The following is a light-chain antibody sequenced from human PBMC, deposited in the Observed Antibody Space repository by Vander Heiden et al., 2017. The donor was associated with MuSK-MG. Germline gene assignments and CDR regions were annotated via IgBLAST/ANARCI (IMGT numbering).Light chain of an antibody. CDR1: QSVSSY. V-gene: IGKV3-11*01. CDR2: DAS. CDR3: QLLSNWPPIT. J-gene: IGKJ5*01. Sequence: EIVLTQSPATLSLSPGERATLSCRASQSVSSYLAWYQQKPGQAPRLLIYDASNRATGIPARFSGSGSGTDFTLTISSREPEDFAVYYCQLLSNWPPITFGQGTRLEIK.